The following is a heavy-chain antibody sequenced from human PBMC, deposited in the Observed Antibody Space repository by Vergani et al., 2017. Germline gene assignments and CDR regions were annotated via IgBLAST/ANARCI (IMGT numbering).Heavy chain of an antibody. D-gene: IGHD2-2*01. CDR1: GYTFTSYY. CDR3: ARDPADIVVVPAAPWSWFDP. V-gene: IGHV1-46*01. J-gene: IGHJ5*02. CDR2: INPSGGST. Sequence: QVQLVQSGAEVKKPGASVKVSCKASGYTFTSYYMHWVRQAPGQGLEWMGIINPSGGSTSYAQKFQGRVTMTRDTSTSTVYMELSSLRSEDTAVYYCARDPADIVVVPAAPWSWFDPWGQGTLVTVSS.